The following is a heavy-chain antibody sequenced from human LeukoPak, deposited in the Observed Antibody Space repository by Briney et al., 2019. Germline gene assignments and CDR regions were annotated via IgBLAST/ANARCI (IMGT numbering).Heavy chain of an antibody. D-gene: IGHD6-19*01. V-gene: IGHV3-74*03. J-gene: IGHJ4*02. CDR2: INGDGTST. CDR3: TRQWHTPSDY. Sequence: RGSLRLSCAASGFIFSSYWMHWVRHKPGEGPLWLSRINGDGTSTAYAHSVQGRFIISRDNAKNTLYLQMNSLRVDDTVVYYCTRQWHTPSDYWGQGTVVTVSS. CDR1: GFIFSSYW.